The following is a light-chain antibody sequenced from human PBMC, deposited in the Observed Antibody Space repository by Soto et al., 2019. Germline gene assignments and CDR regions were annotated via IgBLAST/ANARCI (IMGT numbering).Light chain of an antibody. CDR2: GAS. CDR1: QSVSSN. J-gene: IGKJ3*01. V-gene: IGKV3-15*01. CDR3: QQYNNWPPIT. Sequence: EIVMTQSPATLSVSPGERATLSCRASQSVSSNLAWYQQKPGQAPRLLIYGASTRTTGIPARFSGSGSGTEFTLTISSLQSEDVAVYYCQQYNNWPPITFGPGTKVDIK.